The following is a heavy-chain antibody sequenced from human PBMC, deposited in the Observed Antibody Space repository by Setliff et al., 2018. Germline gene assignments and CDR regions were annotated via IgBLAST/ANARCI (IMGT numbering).Heavy chain of an antibody. CDR2: INYSGST. CDR1: GDSLSSGTQY. D-gene: IGHD5-12*01. CDR3: AKVDIDYIMTRDNTWQYFFYMDA. Sequence: SETLSLTCSVLGDSLSSGTQYWAWIRQPPGKGLEWIGNINYSGSTYYNPSLKSRVTTSVDASKNQVSLKVTSVTAEDTAVYYCAKVDIDYIMTRDNTWQYFFYMDAWGRGTTVTVSS. J-gene: IGHJ6*03. V-gene: IGHV4-39*01.